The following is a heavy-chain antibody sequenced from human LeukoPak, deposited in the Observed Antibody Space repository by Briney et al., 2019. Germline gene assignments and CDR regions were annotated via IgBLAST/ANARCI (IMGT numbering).Heavy chain of an antibody. V-gene: IGHV1-69*06. D-gene: IGHD2-15*01. CDR2: IIPIFGTA. Sequence: ASVKVSCKASGGTFSSYAISWVRQAPGQGLEWMGGIIPIFGTANYAQKFQGRVTITADKSTSTAYMELSSLRSEDTAVYYCAYCSGGSCPAWYGMDVWGKGTTVTVSP. CDR3: AYCSGGSCPAWYGMDV. J-gene: IGHJ6*04. CDR1: GGTFSSYA.